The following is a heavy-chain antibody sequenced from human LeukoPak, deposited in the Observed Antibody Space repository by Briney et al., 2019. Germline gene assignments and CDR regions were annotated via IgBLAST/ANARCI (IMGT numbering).Heavy chain of an antibody. CDR3: ARDLGFGEQYFDY. Sequence: PSETLSLTCTVSGGSISSHYWSWIRQPPGKGLEWIAYIYYSGSTYYNPSLKSRVSISVDTSNNQFSLNLSSVTAADTAVYYCARDLGFGEQYFDYWGQGTLVTVSS. CDR1: GGSISSHY. D-gene: IGHD3-10*01. V-gene: IGHV4-59*11. CDR2: IYYSGST. J-gene: IGHJ4*02.